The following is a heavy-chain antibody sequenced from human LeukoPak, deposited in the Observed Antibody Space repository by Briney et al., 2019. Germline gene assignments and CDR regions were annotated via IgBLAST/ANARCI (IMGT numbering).Heavy chain of an antibody. J-gene: IGHJ4*02. Sequence: GGSLRLSCAASGFTFSSYAMNWVRQAPGKGLEWISFITSSSGTIYYSDSVKGRFTISRDNAKNSLYLQMNSLRAEDTALYYCARGREDYDSGGYYLLFDFWGQGTLVTVSS. CDR1: GFTFSSYA. CDR3: ARGREDYDSGGYYLLFDF. V-gene: IGHV3-48*04. CDR2: ITSSSGTI. D-gene: IGHD3-22*01.